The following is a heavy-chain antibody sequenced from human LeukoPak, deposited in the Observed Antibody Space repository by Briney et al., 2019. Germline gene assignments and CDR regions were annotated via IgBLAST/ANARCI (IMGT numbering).Heavy chain of an antibody. CDR3: ARHETALFDY. D-gene: IGHD5-18*01. J-gene: IGHJ4*02. V-gene: IGHV4-59*08. CDR1: GGSISSYY. CDR2: IYYSGST. Sequence: SETLSLTCTVSGGSISSYYWSWIRQPPGKGLEWIGYIYYSGSTNYNPSPKSRVTISVDTSKNQFSLKLSSVTAADTAVYYCARHETALFDYWGQGTLVTVSS.